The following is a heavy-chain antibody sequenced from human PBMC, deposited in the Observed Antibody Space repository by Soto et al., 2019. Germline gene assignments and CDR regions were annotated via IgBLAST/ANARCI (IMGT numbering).Heavy chain of an antibody. D-gene: IGHD6-25*01. CDR2: INHSGST. V-gene: IGHV4-34*01. CDR1: GGSFSAYY. J-gene: IGHJ3*01. Sequence: QVQLQQWGAGLLKPSETLSLTCAVYGGSFSAYYWTWIRQPPGKGLEWIGEINHSGSTNYNPSLKSRVTISVDTSKSQFSLELRSVTAADTAVYYCAREEPRNRNYGIYSSCYLDAFHFWSQGTMVTVSS. CDR3: AREEPRNRNYGIYSSCYLDAFHF.